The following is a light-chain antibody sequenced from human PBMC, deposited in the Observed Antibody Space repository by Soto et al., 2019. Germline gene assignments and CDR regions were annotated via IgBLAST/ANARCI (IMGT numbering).Light chain of an antibody. V-gene: IGLV2-11*01. J-gene: IGLJ3*02. CDR2: DVS. Sequence: QSALTQPRSVSGSPGQSVTISCTGTSSDVGGYNYVSWYQEYPGRAPKLMIYDVSIRPSGVPDRFSGSKSGNTASLTISGLLAEDEADYYCSSYAGSYILGVFGGGTQLTVL. CDR1: SSDVGGYNY. CDR3: SSYAGSYILGV.